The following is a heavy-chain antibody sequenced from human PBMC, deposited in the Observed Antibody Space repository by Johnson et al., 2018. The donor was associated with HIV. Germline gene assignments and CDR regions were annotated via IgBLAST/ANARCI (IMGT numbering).Heavy chain of an antibody. J-gene: IGHJ3*02. CDR3: ARDGLAARVVGAFDI. Sequence: QVQLVESGGGVVQPGRSLRLSCAASGFTFTTYSMHWVRQAPGTGLVWVAVISGSGGSTYYADSVKGRFTISSEKAKNSLYLQMNSLRAEDTAVYYCARDGLAARVVGAFDIWGQGTMVTVSS. CDR2: ISGSGGST. CDR1: GFTFTTYS. V-gene: IGHV3-30*14. D-gene: IGHD6-13*01.